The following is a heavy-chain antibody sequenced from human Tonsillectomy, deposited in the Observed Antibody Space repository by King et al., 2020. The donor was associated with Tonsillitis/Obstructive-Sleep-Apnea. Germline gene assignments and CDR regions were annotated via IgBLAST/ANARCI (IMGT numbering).Heavy chain of an antibody. Sequence: VQLQESGPGLVKPSETLSLTCTASGGSISSYYWSWIRQPPGKGLEGIGYIYYSGSTNYNPSLKSRVTISVDTSKNQFSLKLSSVTAADTAVYYCARTSTLAYCGGDCYDNWFDPWGQGTLVTVSS. J-gene: IGHJ5*02. CDR2: IYYSGST. CDR1: GGSISSYY. D-gene: IGHD2-21*02. V-gene: IGHV4-59*08. CDR3: ARTSTLAYCGGDCYDNWFDP.